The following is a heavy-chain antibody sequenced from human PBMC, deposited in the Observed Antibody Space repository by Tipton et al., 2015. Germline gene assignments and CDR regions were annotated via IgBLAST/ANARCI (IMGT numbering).Heavy chain of an antibody. J-gene: IGHJ4*02. CDR3: ARDSFGYYSFDS. Sequence: TLSLTCDVSGYSISSGYYWGWIRQPPGKGLEWIGSIFHRGDTNYNPSLKSRVTISVHTSKTQFSLKLISVTAADTAVYHCARDSFGYYSFDSWGPGTLVTVSS. CDR1: GYSISSGYY. V-gene: IGHV4-38-2*01. D-gene: IGHD3-22*01. CDR2: IFHRGDT.